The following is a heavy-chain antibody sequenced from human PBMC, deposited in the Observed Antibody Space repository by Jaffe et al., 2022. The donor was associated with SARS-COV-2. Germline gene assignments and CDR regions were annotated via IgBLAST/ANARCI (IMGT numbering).Heavy chain of an antibody. Sequence: QVQLVQSGAEVKKPGASVKVSCKASGYTFTSYYMHWVRQAPGQGLEWMGIINPSGGSTSYAQKFQGRVTMTRDTSTSTVYMELSSLRSEDTAVYYCARGRSPIIVVVPTGYLDYWGQGTLVTVSS. CDR2: INPSGGST. V-gene: IGHV1-46*01. J-gene: IGHJ4*02. CDR1: GYTFTSYY. CDR3: ARGRSPIIVVVPTGYLDY. D-gene: IGHD2-2*01.